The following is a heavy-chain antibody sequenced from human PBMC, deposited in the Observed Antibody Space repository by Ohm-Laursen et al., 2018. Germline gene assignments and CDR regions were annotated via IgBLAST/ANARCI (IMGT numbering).Heavy chain of an antibody. CDR3: ARAGDIVVVISAFDI. D-gene: IGHD3-22*01. J-gene: IGHJ3*02. CDR1: GYTFTSYG. V-gene: IGHV1-18*01. CDR2: ISAYNGNT. Sequence: ASVKVSCNASGYTFTSYGISWVRQAPGQGLEWMGWISAYNGNTNYAQKLQGRVTMTTDTSTSTAYMELRSLRSDDTAVYYCARAGDIVVVISAFDIWGQGTMVTVSS.